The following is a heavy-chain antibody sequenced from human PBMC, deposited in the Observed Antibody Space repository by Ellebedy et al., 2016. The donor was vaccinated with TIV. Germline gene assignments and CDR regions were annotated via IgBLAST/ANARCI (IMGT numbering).Heavy chain of an antibody. CDR2: INNDGSST. V-gene: IGHV3-74*01. D-gene: IGHD3-22*01. CDR3: ARGGGYYYDSSGYYGGWFDP. CDR1: GFTFSSYW. Sequence: GESLEISCAASGFTFSSYWMHWVRQAPGKGLVWVSHINNDGSSTSYADSVKGRFTISRDNAKNTLYLQMNSLRAEDTAVYYCARGGGYYYDSSGYYGGWFDPWGQGTLVTVSS. J-gene: IGHJ5*02.